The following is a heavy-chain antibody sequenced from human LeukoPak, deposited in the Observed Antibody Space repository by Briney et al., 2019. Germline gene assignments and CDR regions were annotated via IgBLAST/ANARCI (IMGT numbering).Heavy chain of an antibody. Sequence: GSLRLSCAASGFTFSSYAMSWIRQPPGKGLEWIGEINHSGSTNYNLSLKSRVTISVDTSKNQFSLKLSSVTAADTAVYYCARDGSSGYYLTGFDPWGQGTLVTVSS. CDR1: GFTFSSYA. V-gene: IGHV4-34*01. D-gene: IGHD3-22*01. CDR3: ARDGSSGYYLTGFDP. CDR2: INHSGST. J-gene: IGHJ5*02.